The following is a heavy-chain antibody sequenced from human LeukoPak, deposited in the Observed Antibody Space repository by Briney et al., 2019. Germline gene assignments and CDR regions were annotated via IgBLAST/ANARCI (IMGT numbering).Heavy chain of an antibody. CDR3: ARGTARYLDY. CDR1: GGSFSGYH. J-gene: IGHJ4*02. D-gene: IGHD6-6*01. V-gene: IGHV4-34*01. Sequence: SETLSLTCAVYGGSFSGYHWSWIRQPPGKGLEWIGEISHSGSTNYNPSLKSRVTISVDSSKNQFSLRLSSVTAADTAVYYCARGTARYLDYWGQGTLVTVSS. CDR2: ISHSGST.